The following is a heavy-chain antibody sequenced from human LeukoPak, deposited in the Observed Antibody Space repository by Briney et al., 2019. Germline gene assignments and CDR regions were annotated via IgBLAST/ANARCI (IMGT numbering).Heavy chain of an antibody. CDR3: ANRDKGTGEKSKYYFDY. J-gene: IGHJ4*02. CDR2: ISGSGGST. CDR1: GFTFSSYA. V-gene: IGHV3-23*01. Sequence: GGSLRLSCAASGFTFSSYAMSWVRQAPGKGLEWVSAISGSGGSTYYADSVKGRFTISRDNSKNTLYLQMNSLRAEDTAVDYCANRDKGTGEKSKYYFDYWGQGTLVTVSS. D-gene: IGHD3-10*01.